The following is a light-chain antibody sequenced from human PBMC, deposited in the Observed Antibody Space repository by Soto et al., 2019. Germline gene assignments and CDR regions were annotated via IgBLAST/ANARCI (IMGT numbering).Light chain of an antibody. J-gene: IGLJ1*01. Sequence: QSVLTQPPSVSAAPGQKVTISCSGSSSNIGNNYVSWYQQLPGTAPKLLIYDNNKRPSGIPDRFSGSKSGTSATLGITGLQTGDEADYYCGTWDSSLSALYVCGTGTKVT. CDR2: DNN. V-gene: IGLV1-51*01. CDR3: GTWDSSLSALYV. CDR1: SSNIGNNY.